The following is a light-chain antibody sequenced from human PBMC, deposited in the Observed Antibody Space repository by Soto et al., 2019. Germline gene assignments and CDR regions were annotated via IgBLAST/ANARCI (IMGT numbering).Light chain of an antibody. V-gene: IGLV1-40*01. J-gene: IGLJ1*01. Sequence: QSVLTQPPSVSGAPGQRVTISCTGSSSNIGEGYDVHWYQQLPGTAPKLLIYGNSNRPSGVPDRFSGSKSVTSAALAITGLQAEDEADYCCQYYDGSLSGYVFATGTKLTVL. CDR2: GNS. CDR3: QYYDGSLSGYV. CDR1: SSNIGEGYD.